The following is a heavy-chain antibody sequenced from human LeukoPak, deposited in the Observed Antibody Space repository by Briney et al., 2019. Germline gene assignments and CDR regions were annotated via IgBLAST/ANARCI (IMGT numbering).Heavy chain of an antibody. Sequence: GGSLRLSCAASGFTFSSDAMHWVREAPGKGLGGVAVISYDGSNKYYADSVTGRFTISRDNSKNTLYLQMNSLRVEDTAVYYCAREEGIAVAGRGFDYWGQGTLVTVSS. D-gene: IGHD6-19*01. CDR1: GFTFSSDA. J-gene: IGHJ4*02. CDR3: AREEGIAVAGRGFDY. V-gene: IGHV3-30-3*01. CDR2: ISYDGSNK.